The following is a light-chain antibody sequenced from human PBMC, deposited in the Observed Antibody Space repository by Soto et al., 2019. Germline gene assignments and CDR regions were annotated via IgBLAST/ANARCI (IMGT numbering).Light chain of an antibody. Sequence: QSVLTQPPSASGSPGQSVTISCTGTSSDVGGYNYVSWYQRHPGKAPKLMIYEVNKRPSGVPDRFSASKSGNTASLTVSGLQAEDGADYYCSSYAGSNILFGTGTKVTVL. J-gene: IGLJ1*01. CDR1: SSDVGGYNY. CDR3: SSYAGSNIL. V-gene: IGLV2-8*01. CDR2: EVN.